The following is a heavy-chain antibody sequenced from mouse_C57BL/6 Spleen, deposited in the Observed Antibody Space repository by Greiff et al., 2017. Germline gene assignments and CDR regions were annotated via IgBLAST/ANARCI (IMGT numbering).Heavy chain of an antibody. Sequence: QVHVKQPGAELVKPGASVKMSCKASGYTFTSYWITWVKQRPGQGLEWIGDIYPGSGSTNYNEKFKSKATLTVDTSSSTAYMQLSSLTSEDSAVYYCARGDYGCSYDYAMDYWGQGTSVTVSS. CDR3: ARGDYGCSYDYAMDY. D-gene: IGHD1-1*01. V-gene: IGHV1-55*01. J-gene: IGHJ4*01. CDR2: IYPGSGST. CDR1: GYTFTSYW.